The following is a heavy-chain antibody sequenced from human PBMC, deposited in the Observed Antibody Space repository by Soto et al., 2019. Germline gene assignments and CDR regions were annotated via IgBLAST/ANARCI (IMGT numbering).Heavy chain of an antibody. D-gene: IGHD2-15*01. CDR3: TTSGYARYCSGCSCYRLYYYYYYMDV. CDR2: IKSKNDGGTT. CDR1: GFTFGNAW. Sequence: AGGSLRLSCAASGFTFGNAWMSWVRQAPGKGLEWVGRIKSKNDGGTTDYAAPVKGRFTISRDDSKNTLYLQMNSLKTEDTAVYYCTTSGYARYCSGCSCYRLYYYYYYMDVWGKGTTVSVSS. V-gene: IGHV3-15*01. J-gene: IGHJ6*03.